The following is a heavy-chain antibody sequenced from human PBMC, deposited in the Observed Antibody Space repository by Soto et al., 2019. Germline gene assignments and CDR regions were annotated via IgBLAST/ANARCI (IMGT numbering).Heavy chain of an antibody. V-gene: IGHV3-23*01. CDR2: ISGNGGNT. CDR3: AKGKDDYGDLDHFDS. D-gene: IGHD4-17*01. J-gene: IGHJ4*02. CDR1: GFTFSNYA. Sequence: DVQLLESGGGLVQPGGSLRLSCAASGFTFSNYAMSWVRHAPGKGLECVSVISGNGGNTKYADSVKGRFTISRDNSKNTLYLQMNSLRAEDTALYYCAKGKDDYGDLDHFDSWGQGTLVTVSS.